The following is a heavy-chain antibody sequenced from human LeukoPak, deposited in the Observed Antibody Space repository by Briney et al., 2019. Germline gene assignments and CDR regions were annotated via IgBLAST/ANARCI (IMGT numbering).Heavy chain of an antibody. Sequence: QSGGSLRLSCAASGFTFSSYSMNWVRQAPGKGLEWVSYISSSSSTIYYADSVKGRFTISRDNAKNSLYLQMNSLRAEDTAVYYCARERLAAADYWGQGTLVTVSS. CDR3: ARERLAAADY. J-gene: IGHJ4*02. CDR1: GFTFSSYS. CDR2: ISSSSSTI. V-gene: IGHV3-48*01. D-gene: IGHD6-13*01.